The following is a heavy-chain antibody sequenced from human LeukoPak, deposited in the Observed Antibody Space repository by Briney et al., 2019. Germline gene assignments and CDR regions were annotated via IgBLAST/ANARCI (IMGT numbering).Heavy chain of an antibody. Sequence: ASVKVSCTASGYTFSSYDINWVRRATGQGLEWMGWMNSNSGNTGYAQKFQGRVTMTRNTSINTAYMELSSLRSEDTAVYYCARVYSRRSSGYYYADYWGQGALVTVSS. CDR3: ARVYSRRSSGYYYADY. CDR1: GYTFSSYD. V-gene: IGHV1-8*01. CDR2: MNSNSGNT. D-gene: IGHD3-22*01. J-gene: IGHJ4*02.